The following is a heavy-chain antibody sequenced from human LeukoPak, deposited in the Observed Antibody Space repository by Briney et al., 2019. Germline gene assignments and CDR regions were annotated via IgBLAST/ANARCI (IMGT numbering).Heavy chain of an antibody. CDR1: GFTFNVFH. D-gene: IGHD1-26*01. J-gene: IGHJ4*01. V-gene: IGHV3-21*01. CDR2: ITSSGIYI. Sequence: PGGSLRLSCAASGFTFNVFHMNWVRQAPGKGLEWISSITSSGIYITYADSIQGRFTISRDNAKNSLYLQMNSLRVDDTALYYCARASGGWDLDYWGHGTLVTVSS. CDR3: ARASGGWDLDY.